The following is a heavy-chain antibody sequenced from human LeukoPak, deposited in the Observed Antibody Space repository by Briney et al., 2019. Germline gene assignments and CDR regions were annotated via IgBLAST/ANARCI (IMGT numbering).Heavy chain of an antibody. J-gene: IGHJ3*02. D-gene: IGHD2-2*01. CDR3: ARGPPDCTSTSCYAFDAFDI. CDR1: GVSVTSTSYY. Sequence: PSETLSLTCTVSGVSVTSTSYYWDWIRQPPGKGLEWIGSLYYSGRTYYNPSLKSRVTMSVDTSKNQFSLKLSSVTAADTAVYYCARGPPDCTSTSCYAFDAFDIWGQGTMVTVSS. CDR2: LYYSGRT. V-gene: IGHV4-39*07.